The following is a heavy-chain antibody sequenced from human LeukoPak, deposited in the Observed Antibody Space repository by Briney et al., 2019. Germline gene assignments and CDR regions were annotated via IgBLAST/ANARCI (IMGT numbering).Heavy chain of an antibody. V-gene: IGHV4-59*01. CDR1: GDSISNYY. CDR3: ARKEWVPYYFDY. CDR2: ISYSGST. J-gene: IGHJ4*02. D-gene: IGHD3-3*01. Sequence: SETLSLTCTVSGDSISNYYWSWIRQPPGRGLEWIGYISYSGSTNYSPSLKSRVTISVDTSKNQFSLKPTSVTAADTAVYYCARKEWVPYYFDYWGQGTLVTVSS.